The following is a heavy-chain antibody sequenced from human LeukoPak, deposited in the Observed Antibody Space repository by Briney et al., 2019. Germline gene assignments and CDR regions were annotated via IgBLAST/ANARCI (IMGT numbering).Heavy chain of an antibody. D-gene: IGHD3-10*01. J-gene: IGHJ6*02. CDR2: IGGSGGST. CDR3: AKDPEGFGELSQYGMDV. CDR1: GGSFSGYY. Sequence: ETLSLTCAVYGGSFSGYYWSWVRQAPGKGLEWVSAIGGSGGSTFYADSVMGRFTISRDNSENTLYLQMNSLRAEDTAVYFCAKDPEGFGELSQYGMDVWGQGTTVTVSS. V-gene: IGHV3-23*01.